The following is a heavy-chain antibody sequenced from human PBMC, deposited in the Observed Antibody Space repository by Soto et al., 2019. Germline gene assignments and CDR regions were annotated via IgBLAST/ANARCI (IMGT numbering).Heavy chain of an antibody. CDR1: GGSISRGDYY. J-gene: IGHJ4*02. D-gene: IGHD3-22*01. V-gene: IGHV4-30-4*01. CDR2: IYYSGST. Sequence: QVQLQESGPGLVKPSQTLSLTCTVSGGSISRGDYYWSWIRQPPGKGLEWIGYIYYSGSTYYNPSLKSRVTISVDTSKNQFSLKLSSVTAADTAVYYCASLDSSGYSPFDYWGQGNLVTVSS. CDR3: ASLDSSGYSPFDY.